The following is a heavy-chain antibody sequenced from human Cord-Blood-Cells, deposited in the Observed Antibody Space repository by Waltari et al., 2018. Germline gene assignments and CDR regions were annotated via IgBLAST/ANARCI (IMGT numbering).Heavy chain of an antibody. V-gene: IGHV6-1*01. D-gene: IGHD1-26*01. CDR3: ALTLSGIPPRADAVDI. CDR1: GDSVSSHSAA. J-gene: IGHJ3*02. Sequence: QVPLPQSGPGLVMPSRTLPLNCPLSGDSVSSHSAASNCTRPPPTRGREWLGKTYYRSKLYNDYAVAVKSRITINPGTSKNQFSLQLNSGTPEDTVVYYCALTLSGIPPRADAVDIWGQGTMVTVSS. CDR2: TYYRSKLYN.